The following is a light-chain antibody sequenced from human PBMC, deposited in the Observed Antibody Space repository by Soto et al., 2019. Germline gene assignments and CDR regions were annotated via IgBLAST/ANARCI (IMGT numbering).Light chain of an antibody. V-gene: IGKV3-11*01. Sequence: EIVLTQSPATLSLSPGNRATLSCRASQSVSGYLAWYQQKPGQAPRLLIYDASNWSTGIPARFSGSGSGTDFSLTISSLEPEDFAVYYCQQRSNWPSTFGGGTKVEI. CDR2: DAS. CDR1: QSVSGY. CDR3: QQRSNWPST. J-gene: IGKJ4*01.